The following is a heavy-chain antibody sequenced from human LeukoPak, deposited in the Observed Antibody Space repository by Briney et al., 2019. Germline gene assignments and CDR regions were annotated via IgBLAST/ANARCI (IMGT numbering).Heavy chain of an antibody. CDR1: GFTFSNAW. Sequence: GGSLRLSCAASGFTFSNAWMSWVRQAPGKGLEWVGRIKSKTDGGTTDYAAPVKGRFTISRDDSKNTLYLQMNSLKTEDTAVYYCTASRYSSLYFDYWGQGTLVTVSS. CDR3: TASRYSSLYFDY. CDR2: IKSKTDGGTT. V-gene: IGHV3-15*01. D-gene: IGHD6-13*01. J-gene: IGHJ4*02.